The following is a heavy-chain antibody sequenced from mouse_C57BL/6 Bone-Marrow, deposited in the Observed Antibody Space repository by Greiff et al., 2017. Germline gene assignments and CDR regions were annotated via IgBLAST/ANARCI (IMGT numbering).Heavy chain of an antibody. J-gene: IGHJ4*01. V-gene: IGHV14-4*01. CDR1: GFNIKDDY. CDR2: FDPENGDT. D-gene: IGHD1-1*01. Sequence: EVQLQQSGAELVRPGASVKLSCTASGFNIKDDYMHWVKQRPEQGLEWIGWFDPENGDTEYASKFQGKATITADTSSNTAYLQLSSLTSEDTAVYYCTTDDYGSSSYYYAMDYWGQGTSVTVSS. CDR3: TTDDYGSSSYYYAMDY.